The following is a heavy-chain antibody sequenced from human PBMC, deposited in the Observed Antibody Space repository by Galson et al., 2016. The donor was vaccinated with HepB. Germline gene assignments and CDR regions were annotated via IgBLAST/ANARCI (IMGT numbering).Heavy chain of an antibody. D-gene: IGHD6-25*01. Sequence: EPLSLTCAVSGGSISGSDWWSWVRQSPGQGLEWIGQIFHSGRVNYTPSLASRVTISIDTSNNHFSLRLTSVTAADTALYYCARQYRGGPSDSWGQGTLVIVSS. CDR1: GGSISGSDW. J-gene: IGHJ4*02. V-gene: IGHV4-4*02. CDR3: ARQYRGGPSDS. CDR2: IFHSGRV.